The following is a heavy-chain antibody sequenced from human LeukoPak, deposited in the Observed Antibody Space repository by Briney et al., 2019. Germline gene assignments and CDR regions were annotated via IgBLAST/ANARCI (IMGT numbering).Heavy chain of an antibody. V-gene: IGHV3-15*01. CDR3: TRRHDYGDYLNWFDR. D-gene: IGHD4-17*01. J-gene: IGHJ5*02. CDR1: GFTFSNAW. CDR2: IKSNTDGGTT. Sequence: PGGSLRLSCAASGFTFSNAWMSWVRQAPGKGLEWVGRIKSNTDGGTTDYAAPVKGRFTISRDDSKTTLYLQMNSLITEDTAVYYCTRRHDYGDYLNWFDRWGQGTLVTVSS.